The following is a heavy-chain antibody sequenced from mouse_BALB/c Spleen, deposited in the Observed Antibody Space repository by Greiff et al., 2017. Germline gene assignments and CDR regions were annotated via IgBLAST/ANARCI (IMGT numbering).Heavy chain of an antibody. D-gene: IGHD2-14*01. J-gene: IGHJ4*01. V-gene: IGHV5-12-1*01. CDR2: ISSGGGST. CDR1: GFAFSSYD. CDR3: ARLVRRAMDY. Sequence: EVKLVESGGGLVKPGGSLKLSCAASGFAFSSYDMSWVRQTPEKRLEWVAYISSGGGSTYYPDTVKGRFTISRDNAKNTLYLQMSSLKSEDTAMYYCARLVRRAMDYWGQGTSVTVSS.